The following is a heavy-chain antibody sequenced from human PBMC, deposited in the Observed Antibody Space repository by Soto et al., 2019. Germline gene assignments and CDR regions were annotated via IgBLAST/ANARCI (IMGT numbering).Heavy chain of an antibody. Sequence: PGESLKISCKGSGYSFTSYWISWVRQMPGKGLEWMGRIDPSDSYTNYSPSFQGHVTISADKSISTAYLQWSSLKASDTAMYYCASDYYYDSSGYYPNYYYYGMDVWGQGTTVTVSS. J-gene: IGHJ6*02. CDR1: GYSFTSYW. V-gene: IGHV5-10-1*01. CDR3: ASDYYYDSSGYYPNYYYYGMDV. D-gene: IGHD3-22*01. CDR2: IDPSDSYT.